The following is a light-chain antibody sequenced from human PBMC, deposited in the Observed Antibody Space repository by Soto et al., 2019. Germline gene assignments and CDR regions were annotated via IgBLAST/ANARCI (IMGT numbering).Light chain of an antibody. CDR3: LLYDGGTWV. J-gene: IGLJ3*02. Sequence: QAVVTQEPSLTVSPGGTVTLTCASTTGAVTSGSYPYWFQQKPGQAPRALIYSTSNKHPWTPARFSGSLLGDKAALTLSGVQPEDEAEYYCLLYDGGTWVFGGGTKLTVL. CDR1: TGAVTSGSY. CDR2: STS. V-gene: IGLV7-43*01.